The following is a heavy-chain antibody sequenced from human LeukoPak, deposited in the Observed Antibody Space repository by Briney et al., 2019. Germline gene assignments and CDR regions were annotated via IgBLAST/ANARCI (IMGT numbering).Heavy chain of an antibody. CDR1: GGSFSGYY. D-gene: IGHD2-21*02. CDR2: IYYSGST. J-gene: IGHJ3*02. CDR3: ADAYCGGDCYLAFDI. Sequence: PSETLSLTCAVYGGSFSGYYWSWIRQPPGKGLEWIGSIYYSGSTYYNPSLKSRVTISVDTSKNQFSLKLSSVTAADTAVYYCADAYCGGDCYLAFDIWGQGTMVTVSS. V-gene: IGHV4-34*01.